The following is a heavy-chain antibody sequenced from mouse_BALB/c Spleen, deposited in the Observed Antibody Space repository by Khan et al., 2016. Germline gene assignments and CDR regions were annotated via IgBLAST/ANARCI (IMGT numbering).Heavy chain of an antibody. J-gene: IGHJ3*01. CDR2: INHSRGYI. CDR3: ARAAYGAWFAY. CDR1: GYTFTSYT. V-gene: IGHV1-4*01. D-gene: IGHD1-1*01. Sequence: QVQLQQSGAELARPGASVKMSCKVSGYTFTSYTMHWVKQRPGQGLAWIGYINHSRGYINYNQKFKDKATLTEEKSNRTDYMKMSSLTSEDSAVYYCARAAYGAWFAYWSPGTLVTVSA.